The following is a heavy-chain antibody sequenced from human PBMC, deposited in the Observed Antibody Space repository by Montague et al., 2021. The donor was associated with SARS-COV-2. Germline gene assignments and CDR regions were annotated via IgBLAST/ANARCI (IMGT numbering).Heavy chain of an antibody. V-gene: IGHV4-34*01. CDR2: INNSGST. D-gene: IGHD2-2*01. CDR1: GGAFSGFY. Sequence: SETLSLTCAVYGGAFSGFYWSWICQAPGKGLEWIGEINNSGSTNYNPSLKSRVTISLNTSKNQFSLNMYSLTAADTAVYFCARGHRGCSGSSCNGGFRRGAFDFWGQGTLVTVSS. CDR3: ARGHRGCSGSSCNGGFRRGAFDF. J-gene: IGHJ4*02.